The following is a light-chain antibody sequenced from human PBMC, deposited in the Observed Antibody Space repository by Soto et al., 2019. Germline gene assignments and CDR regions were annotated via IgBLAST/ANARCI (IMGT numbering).Light chain of an antibody. J-gene: IGLJ2*01. CDR2: DVS. CDR3: ASYTTGRIRV. Sequence: QSVLTQPASVSASPGQSITISCTGTSSDIGAYNSVSWYQQHPGEAPQLIIYDVSYRPSGISSRFSGSKSGNMASLTVSGLQADDDADYYCASYTTGRIRVFGGGTKVTVL. V-gene: IGLV2-14*03. CDR1: SSDIGAYNS.